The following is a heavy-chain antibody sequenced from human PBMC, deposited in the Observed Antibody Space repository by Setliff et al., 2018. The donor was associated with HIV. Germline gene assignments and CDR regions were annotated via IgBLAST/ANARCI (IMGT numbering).Heavy chain of an antibody. CDR1: GFTFSSYG. CDR3: ARENNFDY. V-gene: IGHV3-48*01. CDR2: ISSRSSTI. J-gene: IGHJ4*02. Sequence: PGGSLRLSCAASGFTFSSYGMHWVRQAPGKGLEWVSSISSRSSTIYYADSVKGRFTISRDNARSALYLQMNSLRVEDSALYYCARENNFDYWGQGTLVTVSS.